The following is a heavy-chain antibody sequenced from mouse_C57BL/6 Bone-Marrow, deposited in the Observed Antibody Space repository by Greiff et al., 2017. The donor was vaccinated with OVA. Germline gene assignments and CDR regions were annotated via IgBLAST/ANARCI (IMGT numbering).Heavy chain of an antibody. V-gene: IGHV1-47*01. Sequence: QVQLQQSGAELVKPGASVKMSCKASGYTFTTYPIEWMKQNHGKSLEWIGNFHPYNDDTKYNEKFKGKATLTVEKSSSTVYLELSRLTSDDSAVYYCARGYYYGKGYWYFDVWGTGTTVTVSS. CDR1: GYTFTTYP. CDR3: ARGYYYGKGYWYFDV. CDR2: FHPYNDDT. J-gene: IGHJ1*03. D-gene: IGHD1-1*01.